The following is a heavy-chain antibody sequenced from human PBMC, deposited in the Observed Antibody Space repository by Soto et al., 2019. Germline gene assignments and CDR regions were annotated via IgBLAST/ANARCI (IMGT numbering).Heavy chain of an antibody. J-gene: IGHJ4*02. CDR3: AKDDYSDRSGYQGYFDY. D-gene: IGHD3-22*01. Sequence: EVQLLESGGGLVQPGGSLRLSCAASGFIFRNYAMSWVRQAPGKGLEWVSAIGGNGADTYYADSVKGRFTISRDNSKNTLYLQMNSLRAEDTAVYFCAKDDYSDRSGYQGYFDYWGQGTLVTVSS. CDR2: IGGNGADT. V-gene: IGHV3-23*01. CDR1: GFIFRNYA.